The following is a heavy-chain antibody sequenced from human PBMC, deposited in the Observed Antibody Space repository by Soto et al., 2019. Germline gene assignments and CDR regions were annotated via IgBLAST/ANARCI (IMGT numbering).Heavy chain of an antibody. Sequence: QVLLEESGPGLVKPSQTLSLTCTVSGGSVSSGYHYWSWIRQPPGKCLDWIGYVYYSGSTYYNPSLGSRVTISIDTSKNQFSLKLNPVTASDAAVYFCATESSGSSPLHFDFWGQGALVSVSS. CDR2: VYYSGST. V-gene: IGHV4-30-4*01. CDR1: GGSVSSGYHY. D-gene: IGHD3-22*01. CDR3: ATESSGSSPLHFDF. J-gene: IGHJ4*02.